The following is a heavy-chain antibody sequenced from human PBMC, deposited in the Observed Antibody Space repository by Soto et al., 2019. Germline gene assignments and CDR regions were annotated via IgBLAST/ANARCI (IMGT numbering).Heavy chain of an antibody. J-gene: IGHJ3*02. D-gene: IGHD3-3*01. Sequence: SVNGYCKASGGTFSSYAIRWVRQAPGQGLEWMGGIIPIFGTANYAQNFQGRVTITADKATSTAYMELSSLRSEYTVVYYCARPRFWSGYFGAFEIGGQGTMVT. CDR1: GGTFSSYA. CDR2: IIPIFGTA. V-gene: IGHV1-69*06. CDR3: ARPRFWSGYFGAFEI.